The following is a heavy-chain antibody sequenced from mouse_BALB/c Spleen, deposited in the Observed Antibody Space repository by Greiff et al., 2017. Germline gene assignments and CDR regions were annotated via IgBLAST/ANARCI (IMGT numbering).Heavy chain of an antibody. D-gene: IGHD1-1*01. CDR3: ASQGAYAFDY. Sequence: QVQLQQSGAELAKPGASVKMSCKASGYTFTSYWMHWVKQRPGQGLEWIGYINPSTGYTEYNQKFKDKATLTADKSSSTAYMQLSSLTSEDSAVYYCASQGAYAFDYWGQGTTLTVSS. J-gene: IGHJ2*01. CDR2: INPSTGYT. CDR1: GYTFTSYW. V-gene: IGHV1-7*01.